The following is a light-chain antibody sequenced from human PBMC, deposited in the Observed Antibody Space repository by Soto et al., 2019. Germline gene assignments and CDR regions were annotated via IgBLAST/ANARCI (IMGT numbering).Light chain of an antibody. CDR2: EVS. J-gene: IGLJ1*01. Sequence: QSVLTQPASVSGSPGQSNTISCTATSSDVGGYNYVSWYQQHPGKAPKLMIYEVSNRPSGVSNRFSGSKSGNTASLTISGLQAEDEADYYCSSYTSSSTRVFGTGTKVTVL. V-gene: IGLV2-14*01. CDR1: SSDVGGYNY. CDR3: SSYTSSSTRV.